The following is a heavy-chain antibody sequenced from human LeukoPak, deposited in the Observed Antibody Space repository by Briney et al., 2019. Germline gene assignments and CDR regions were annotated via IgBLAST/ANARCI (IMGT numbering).Heavy chain of an antibody. V-gene: IGHV3-23*01. Sequence: PGGSLRLSCAASGFDFSSYAVSWVRQAPGKGLEWVSTISGGGDNTYFADSVKGRFTISRDNSKNTLFLQMVSLRAEDTAVYYCAKFEGALLGNYYMDVWGKGTTVTVSS. CDR1: GFDFSSYA. CDR2: ISGGGDNT. J-gene: IGHJ6*03. CDR3: AKFEGALLGNYYMDV.